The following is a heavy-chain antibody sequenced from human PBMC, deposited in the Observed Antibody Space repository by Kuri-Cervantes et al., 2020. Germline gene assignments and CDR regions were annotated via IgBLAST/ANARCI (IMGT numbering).Heavy chain of an antibody. Sequence: GGSLRLSCAASGLTFSSYAMSWVRQAPGKGLEWVSAISGSGGNTYYADSVKGRFTITRDNSKNTLYLQMNSLRAEDTAVYYCARDGRITMVRGVIKTYYGMDVWGQGTTVTVSS. J-gene: IGHJ6*02. CDR1: GLTFSSYA. CDR2: ISGSGGNT. V-gene: IGHV3-23*01. D-gene: IGHD3-10*01. CDR3: ARDGRITMVRGVIKTYYGMDV.